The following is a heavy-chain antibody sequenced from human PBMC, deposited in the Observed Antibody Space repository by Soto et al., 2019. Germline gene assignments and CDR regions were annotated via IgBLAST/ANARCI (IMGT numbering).Heavy chain of an antibody. CDR3: ARDKEGIVVAGHFDY. V-gene: IGHV3-33*01. CDR1: GFTFSSYG. CDR2: IWYDGSNK. Sequence: GGYLRLSCAASGFTFSSYGMHWVRQAPGKGLEWVAVIWYDGSNKYYADSVKGRFSISRDNSKNTLYMQMNSLRAEDTAVYYCARDKEGIVVAGHFDYWGQGTLVTVSS. J-gene: IGHJ4*02. D-gene: IGHD6-19*01.